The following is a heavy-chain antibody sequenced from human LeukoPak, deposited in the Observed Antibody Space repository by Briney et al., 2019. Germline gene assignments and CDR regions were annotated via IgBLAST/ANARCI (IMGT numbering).Heavy chain of an antibody. J-gene: IGHJ4*02. D-gene: IGHD2-2*01. CDR3: ASQGSSDY. V-gene: IGHV3-21*01. CDR2: ISSSSSYI. Sequence: GGSLRLSCAASGFTFSSYAMHWVRQAPGKGLEWVSSISSSSSYIYYADSVKGRFTISRDNAKNSLYLQMNSLRAEDTAVYYCASQGSSDYWGQGTLVTVSS. CDR1: GFTFSSYA.